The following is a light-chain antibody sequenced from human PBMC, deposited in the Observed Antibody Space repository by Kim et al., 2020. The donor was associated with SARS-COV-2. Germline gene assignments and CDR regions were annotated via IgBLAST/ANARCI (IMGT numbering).Light chain of an antibody. V-gene: IGLV2-11*01. J-gene: IGLJ3*02. CDR1: SIVFGNYNY. CDR3: CSYAGGSWV. CDR2: DVT. Sequence: PGHSDTTSWPASSIVFGNYNYVSWYPHHPGKAPKVMIYDVTKRPSGVPDRFSGSKSGDTASLSITGLQTEDEADYYCCSYAGGSWVFGGGTQLTVL.